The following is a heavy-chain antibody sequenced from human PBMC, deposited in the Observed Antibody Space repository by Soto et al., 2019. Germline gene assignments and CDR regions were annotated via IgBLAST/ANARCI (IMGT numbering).Heavy chain of an antibody. Sequence: SETLSLTCIVSGESISSSSYYWGWIRQPPGKGLEWIGSIYYSGRTYYNPSFKSRVTISIDTSKNQFSLKLSSVTATDTAVHYCARQRTTVVTQAYFDHWGQGALVTVSS. D-gene: IGHD2-21*02. V-gene: IGHV4-39*01. CDR1: GESISSSSYY. CDR3: ARQRTTVVTQAYFDH. J-gene: IGHJ4*02. CDR2: IYYSGRT.